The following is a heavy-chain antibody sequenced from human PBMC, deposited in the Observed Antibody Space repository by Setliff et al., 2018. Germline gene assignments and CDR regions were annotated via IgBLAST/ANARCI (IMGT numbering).Heavy chain of an antibody. CDR3: ARDRYYNSWSGTSITAPHDAFDI. Sequence: ASVKVSCKASGYTLTNYYMHWVRQAPGQGPEWMGIINPSGGLTRYAQKFQGRVTMTRDTSTGTVYMEVSSLRSEDTAVYYCARDRYYNSWSGTSITAPHDAFDIWGQGTMVTVSS. D-gene: IGHD3-3*01. V-gene: IGHV1-46*03. J-gene: IGHJ3*02. CDR1: GYTLTNYY. CDR2: INPSGGLT.